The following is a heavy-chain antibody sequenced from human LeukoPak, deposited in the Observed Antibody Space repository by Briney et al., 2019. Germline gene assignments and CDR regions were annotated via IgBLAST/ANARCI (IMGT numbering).Heavy chain of an antibody. CDR3: ARDRNGDYVYYFDY. V-gene: IGHV3-30-3*01. CDR1: GFTFSSYA. D-gene: IGHD4-17*01. J-gene: IGHJ4*02. Sequence: GRSLRLSCAASGFTFSSYAMHWVRQAPGKGLEWVAVISYDGSNKYYADSVKGRFTISRDNSKNTLYLQMNSLRAEDTAVYYCARDRNGDYVYYFDYWGQGTLVTVSS. CDR2: ISYDGSNK.